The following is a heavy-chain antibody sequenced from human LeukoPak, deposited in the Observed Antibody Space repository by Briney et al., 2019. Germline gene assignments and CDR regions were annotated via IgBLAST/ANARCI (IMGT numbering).Heavy chain of an antibody. V-gene: IGHV3-23*01. D-gene: IGHD6-19*01. CDR3: AKDARGWARDY. Sequence: GGSLRLSCTVSGFTVSSNSMSWVRQAPGKGLEWVSAISSSGGSTYYADSVKGRFTISRDNSKNTLYLQMNSLRVEDTAVYYCAKDARGWARDYWGQGTLVTVSS. J-gene: IGHJ4*02. CDR2: ISSSGGST. CDR1: GFTVSSNS.